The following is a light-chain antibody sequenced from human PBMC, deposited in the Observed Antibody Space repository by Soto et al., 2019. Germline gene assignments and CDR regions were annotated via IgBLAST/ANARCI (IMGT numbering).Light chain of an antibody. J-gene: IGKJ1*01. CDR2: DAS. Sequence: EIVLTQSPATLSLSPGEKATLSCRASQSVRNYLAWYQQKPGQAPRLLIYDASNRATGIPARFSGTGSETDFTLTISSLEPEDFAIYYCQQRSKMPLTFGHGTKVDI. CDR1: QSVRNY. V-gene: IGKV3-11*01. CDR3: QQRSKMPLT.